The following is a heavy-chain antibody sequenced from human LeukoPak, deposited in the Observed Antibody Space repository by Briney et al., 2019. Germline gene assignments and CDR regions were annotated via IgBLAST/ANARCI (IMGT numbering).Heavy chain of an antibody. CDR1: GGTFSSYA. D-gene: IGHD2-15*01. V-gene: IGHV1-69*05. CDR3: ARAGYCSGGSCRYYFDY. Sequence: SVKVSCKASGGTFSSYAISWVRQAPGQGLEWMGRNIPIFGTANYAQKFQGRVTITTDESTSTAYMELSCLRSEDTAVYYCARAGYCSGGSCRYYFDYWGQGTLVTVSS. J-gene: IGHJ4*02. CDR2: NIPIFGTA.